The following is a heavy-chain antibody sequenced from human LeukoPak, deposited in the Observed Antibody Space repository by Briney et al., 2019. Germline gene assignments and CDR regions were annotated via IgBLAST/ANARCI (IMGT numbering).Heavy chain of an antibody. J-gene: IGHJ4*02. D-gene: IGHD2-2*01. CDR3: ARGSLIVVVPAAYDY. Sequence: SETLSLTCTVSGYSITSGYYWGWIRQPPGKGLEWIGSVHHSGSTDDNPSLKSRVTISVDTSRNHFFLKLSSVTAADTAVYYCARGSLIVVVPAAYDYWGQGTLVTVSS. CDR2: VHHSGST. V-gene: IGHV4-38-2*02. CDR1: GYSITSGYY.